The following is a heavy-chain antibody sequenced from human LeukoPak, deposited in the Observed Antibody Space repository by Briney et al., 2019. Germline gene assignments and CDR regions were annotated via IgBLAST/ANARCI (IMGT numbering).Heavy chain of an antibody. Sequence: SETLSLTCTVSGGSISSYYWSWIRQPPGKGLEWIGYIYYSGSTNYNPSLKSRVTISVATSKNQFSLKLRSVTAADTAVYYCARAGGSGSYSYFDYWGQGTLVTVSS. D-gene: IGHD3-10*01. V-gene: IGHV4-59*01. J-gene: IGHJ4*02. CDR2: IYYSGST. CDR1: GGSISSYY. CDR3: ARAGGSGSYSYFDY.